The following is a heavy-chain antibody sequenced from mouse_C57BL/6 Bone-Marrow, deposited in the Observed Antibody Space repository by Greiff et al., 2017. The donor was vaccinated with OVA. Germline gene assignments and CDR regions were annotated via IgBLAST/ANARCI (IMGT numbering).Heavy chain of an antibody. J-gene: IGHJ1*03. Sequence: EVQLVESGGGLVKPGGSLKLSCAASGFTFSDYGMHWVRQAPEKGLEWVAYVSSGSSTTYYADTVKGRFTISSDNATTTLFLQRTSLRAEDTDMYDCERRAYDGYWYLDVWGTGTTVTVSS. CDR2: VSSGSSTT. CDR3: ERRAYDGYWYLDV. CDR1: GFTFSDYG. V-gene: IGHV5-17*01. D-gene: IGHD2-3*01.